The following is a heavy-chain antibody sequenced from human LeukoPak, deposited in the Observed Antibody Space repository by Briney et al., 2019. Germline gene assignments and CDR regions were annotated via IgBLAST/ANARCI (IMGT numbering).Heavy chain of an antibody. V-gene: IGHV4-39*01. D-gene: IGHD3-22*01. CDR3: ASTQRRYYDSSGYYYDAFDI. CDR2: IYDNGAA. J-gene: IGHJ3*02. CDR1: GGFITSSLYY. Sequence: KSSETLSLTCTVSGGFITSSLYYWGWIRQPPGKGLEWIGSIYDNGAAYYKPSLKSRVTISVDTSKNQFSLKLSSVTAADTAVYYCASTQRRYYDSSGYYYDAFDIWGQGTMVTVSS.